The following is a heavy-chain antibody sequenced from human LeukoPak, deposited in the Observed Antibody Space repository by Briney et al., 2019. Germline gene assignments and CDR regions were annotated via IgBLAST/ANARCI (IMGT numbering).Heavy chain of an antibody. J-gene: IGHJ4*02. CDR2: MSYDGSNK. CDR1: GFTFSGSA. V-gene: IGHV3-30*14. CDR3: ARDTVGGCFDY. D-gene: IGHD4-23*01. Sequence: GGSLKLSCAASGFTFSGSAMHWVRQAPGKGLEWVAVMSYDGSNKDYADSGKGRFTISRDNSKNTLYLQLNSLRSEDTAVYYCARDTVGGCFDYWGQGTLVTVSS.